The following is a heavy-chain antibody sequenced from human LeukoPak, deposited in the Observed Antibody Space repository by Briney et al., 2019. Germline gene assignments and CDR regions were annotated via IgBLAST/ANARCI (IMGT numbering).Heavy chain of an antibody. J-gene: IGHJ4*02. Sequence: GGSLRLSCAASGFTFSSYGMIWVRQAPGKGLEWVSAISGSGGSTYYADSVKGRFTISRDNSRNTLYLQMNSLRAEDTAVYYCAKNDANMGVVDFWGQGTLVTVST. CDR2: ISGSGGST. CDR3: AKNDANMGVVDF. V-gene: IGHV3-23*01. D-gene: IGHD1-1*01. CDR1: GFTFSSYG.